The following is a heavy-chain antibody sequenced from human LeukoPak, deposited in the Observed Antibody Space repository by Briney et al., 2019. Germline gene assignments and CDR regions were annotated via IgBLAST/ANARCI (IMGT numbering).Heavy chain of an antibody. J-gene: IGHJ5*02. CDR3: AKDHSSAWPNWFDP. CDR2: IGGSGSST. D-gene: IGHD6-19*01. CDR1: GFTFNNYW. V-gene: IGHV3-23*01. Sequence: PGGSLRLSCAASGFTFNNYWMTWVRQAPGKGLEWVSAIGGSGSSTYYADSVKGRFTISRDNSKNTLYLQMNSLRAEDTALYYCAKDHSSAWPNWFDPWGQGTLVTVSS.